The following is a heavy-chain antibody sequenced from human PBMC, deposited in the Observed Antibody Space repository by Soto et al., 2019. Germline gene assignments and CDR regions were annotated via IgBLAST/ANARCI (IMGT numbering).Heavy chain of an antibody. CDR3: ARSLTWFGDPGMDV. V-gene: IGHV1-69*13. CDR2: IIPIFGTA. D-gene: IGHD3-10*01. Sequence: WGSVNVSFKASGGPFSSYAIRWVRQAPGQGLEWMGGIIPIFGTANYAQKFQGRVTITADESTSTAYMELSSLRSEDTAVYYCARSLTWFGDPGMDVWGQGTTVTVSS. CDR1: GGPFSSYA. J-gene: IGHJ6*01.